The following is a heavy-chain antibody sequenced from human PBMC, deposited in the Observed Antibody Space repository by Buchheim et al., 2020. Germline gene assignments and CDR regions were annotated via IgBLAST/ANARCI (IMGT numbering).Heavy chain of an antibody. CDR3: AKVYGSGFDY. D-gene: IGHD4-17*01. CDR1: GFTFSSYG. J-gene: IGHJ4*02. Sequence: QVQLVESGGGVVQPGRSLRLSCAASGFTFSSYGMHWVRQAPGKGLEWVAVISYDGSNKYYADSVKGRFTISRDNSTNTLYLQMNSLRAEDTAVYYCAKVYGSGFDYWGQGTL. V-gene: IGHV3-30*18. CDR2: ISYDGSNK.